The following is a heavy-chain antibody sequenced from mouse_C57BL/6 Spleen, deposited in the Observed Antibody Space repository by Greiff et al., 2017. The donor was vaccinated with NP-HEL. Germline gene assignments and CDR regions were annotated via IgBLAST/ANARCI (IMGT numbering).Heavy chain of an antibody. Sequence: EVKLEESGGGLVKPGGSLKLSCAASGFTFSSYAMSWVRQTPEKRLEWVATISDGGSYTYYPDNVKGRFTISRDNAKNNLYLQMSHLKSEDTAMYYCARERELPFAYWGQGTLVTVSA. V-gene: IGHV5-4*01. CDR3: ARERELPFAY. CDR1: GFTFSSYA. D-gene: IGHD1-1*01. J-gene: IGHJ3*01. CDR2: ISDGGSYT.